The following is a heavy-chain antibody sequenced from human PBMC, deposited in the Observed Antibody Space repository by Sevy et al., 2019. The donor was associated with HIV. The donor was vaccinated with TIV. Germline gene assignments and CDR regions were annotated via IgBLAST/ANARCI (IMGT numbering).Heavy chain of an antibody. CDR1: GFTFSSYS. CDR3: ARDRCSSTSCYRDYYYGMDV. CDR2: ISSSRSTI. D-gene: IGHD2-2*02. V-gene: IGHV3-48*01. Sequence: GGCLRLSCAASGFTFSSYSMNWIRQAPGKGLEWVSYISSSRSTIYYADAVKGRFTISRDNAKNSLYLQMNSLRAEDTAVYYCARDRCSSTSCYRDYYYGMDVWGQGTMVTVSS. J-gene: IGHJ6*02.